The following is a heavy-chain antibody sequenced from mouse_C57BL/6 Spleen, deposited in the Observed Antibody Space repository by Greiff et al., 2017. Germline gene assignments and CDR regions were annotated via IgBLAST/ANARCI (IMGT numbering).Heavy chain of an antibody. Sequence: QVQLQQPGAELVKPGASVKVSCKASGYTFTSYWMHWVKQRPGQGLEWIGKIHPSDSDTHYNQKFKGKATLTVDKSSGTAYMQLSSLTCEDSAVYYCAICGYCGSSYWYFDVWGTGTTVTVAS. D-gene: IGHD1-1*01. V-gene: IGHV1-74*01. CDR3: AICGYCGSSYWYFDV. J-gene: IGHJ1*03. CDR1: GYTFTSYW. CDR2: IHPSDSDT.